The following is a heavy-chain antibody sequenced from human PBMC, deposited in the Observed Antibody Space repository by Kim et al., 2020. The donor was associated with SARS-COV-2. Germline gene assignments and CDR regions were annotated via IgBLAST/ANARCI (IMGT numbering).Heavy chain of an antibody. J-gene: IGHJ4*02. D-gene: IGHD3-10*01. CDR3: ARVILYYYGSGSYYKDYFDY. Sequence: ASVKVSCKASGYTFTSYAMHWVRQAPGQRLEWMGWINAGNGNTKYSQKFQGRVSITRDTSASTAYMELSSLRSEDTAVYYCARVILYYYGSGSYYKDYFDYWDQGQLVAVSS. CDR2: INAGNGNT. CDR1: GYTFTSYA. V-gene: IGHV1-3*01.